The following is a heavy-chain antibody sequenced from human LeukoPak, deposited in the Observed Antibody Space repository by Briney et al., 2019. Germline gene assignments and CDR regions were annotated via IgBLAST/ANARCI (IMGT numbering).Heavy chain of an antibody. V-gene: IGHV3-21*04. D-gene: IGHD6-19*01. CDR2: ISIISDYL. CDR1: GFTFSSYS. Sequence: PGGSLRLSCAASGFTFSSYSMNWVRQAPGKGLEWVSSISIISDYLYYADSVKGRFTISRDNAKNSLYLQMNSLRAEDTAVYYCAKGRYSSGLGFDYWGQGTLVTVSS. J-gene: IGHJ4*02. CDR3: AKGRYSSGLGFDY.